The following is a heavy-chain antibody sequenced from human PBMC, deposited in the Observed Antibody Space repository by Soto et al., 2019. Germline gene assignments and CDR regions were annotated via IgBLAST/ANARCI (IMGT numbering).Heavy chain of an antibody. J-gene: IGHJ4*02. Sequence: QVQLQESGPGLVKPSGTLSLTCAVSGASISSTNWWSWVRQPPGKGLEWIGEIYHDGNTYYNSSLKSRVTISVDKSENQFSLRLRAVTAADTAVYYCAKQGTTSSFDYWGQGILVTVSS. CDR1: GASISSTNW. CDR2: IYHDGNT. V-gene: IGHV4-4*02. CDR3: AKQGTTSSFDY. D-gene: IGHD4-17*01.